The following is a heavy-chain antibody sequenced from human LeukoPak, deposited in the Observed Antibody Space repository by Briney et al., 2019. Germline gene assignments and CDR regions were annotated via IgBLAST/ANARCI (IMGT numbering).Heavy chain of an antibody. D-gene: IGHD1-26*01. CDR2: IDWDADT. Sequence: CGPTLVNPTQTLTLTCTFSGLSLSPSGMGVSWIRQPPEKALEWLALIDWDADTYYSTSLKTRLTISNDTSKNPVVLTTTNMDPVDTSTYYCTRTYSGSYPVHYWGQGTLVTVSS. J-gene: IGHJ4*02. CDR3: TRTYSGSYPVHY. CDR1: GLSLSPSGMG. V-gene: IGHV2-70*13.